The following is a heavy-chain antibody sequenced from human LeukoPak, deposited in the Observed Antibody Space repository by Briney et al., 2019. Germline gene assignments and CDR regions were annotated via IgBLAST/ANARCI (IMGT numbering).Heavy chain of an antibody. Sequence: GASVKVPCTASGYTFTGYYMHWVRQAPGQGLEWMGWINPNSGGTNYAQKFQGRVTMTRDTSISTAYMELSRLRSDDTAVYYCARAYGSGSYYYNNWFDPWGQGTLVTVSS. D-gene: IGHD3-10*01. J-gene: IGHJ5*02. V-gene: IGHV1-2*02. CDR3: ARAYGSGSYYYNNWFDP. CDR1: GYTFTGYY. CDR2: INPNSGGT.